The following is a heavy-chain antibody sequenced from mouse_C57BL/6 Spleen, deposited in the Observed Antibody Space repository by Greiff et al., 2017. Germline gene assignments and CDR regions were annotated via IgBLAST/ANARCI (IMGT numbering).Heavy chain of an antibody. CDR3: ARGIHYGSSYCAMDY. J-gene: IGHJ4*01. CDR1: GYTFTDYY. D-gene: IGHD1-1*01. V-gene: IGHV1-76*01. CDR2: IYPGSGNT. Sequence: QVHVKQSGAELVRPGASVKLSCKASGYTFTDYYINWVKQRPGQGLEWIARIYPGSGNTYYNEKFKGKATLTAEKSSSTAYMQLSSLTSEDSAVSVYARGIHYGSSYCAMDYWGQGTSVTVSS.